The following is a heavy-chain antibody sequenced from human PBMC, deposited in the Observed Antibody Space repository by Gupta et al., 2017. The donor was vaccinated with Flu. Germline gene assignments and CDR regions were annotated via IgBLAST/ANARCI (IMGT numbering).Heavy chain of an antibody. CDR2: IYYSGST. CDR3: ARQGGYNLLNYYYYGMDV. V-gene: IGHV4-39*01. Sequence: YWGWIRQPPGKGLEWIGSIYYSGSTYYNPSLKSRVTISVDTSKNQFSLKLSSVTAADTAVYYCARQGGYNLLNYYYYGMDVWGQGTTVTVSS. D-gene: IGHD5-12*01. CDR1: Y. J-gene: IGHJ6*02.